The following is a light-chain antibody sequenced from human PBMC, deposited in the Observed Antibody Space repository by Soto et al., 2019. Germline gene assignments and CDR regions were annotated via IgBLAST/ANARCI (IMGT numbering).Light chain of an antibody. Sequence: EVVLTQSPGTLSLSAGERATLSCRASQSVANNHLAWYQQQPGQAPSLLFYDASTRAADIPDRFSGRGSGTDFTLTISRLAPEDFGVYFCHHYTRSPIFTFGPGTTVD. J-gene: IGKJ3*01. CDR2: DAS. CDR1: QSVANNH. CDR3: HHYTRSPIFT. V-gene: IGKV3-20*01.